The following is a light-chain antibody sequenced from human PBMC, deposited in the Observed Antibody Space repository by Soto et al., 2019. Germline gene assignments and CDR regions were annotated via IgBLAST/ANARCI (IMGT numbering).Light chain of an antibody. J-gene: IGLJ3*02. CDR1: SSNIESNY. CDR2: SNN. V-gene: IGLV1-47*02. Sequence: QLVLTQPPSASGTPGQRVTISCSGSSSNIESNYVYWYQQFPGTAPKLLIHSNNQRPSGVPDRFSGSKSGTSASLAISGLRSEDEADYYCATCDDSMSGWVFGGGTKLTVL. CDR3: ATCDDSMSGWV.